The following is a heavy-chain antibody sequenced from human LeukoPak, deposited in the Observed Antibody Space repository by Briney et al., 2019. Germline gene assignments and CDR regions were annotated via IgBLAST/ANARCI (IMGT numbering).Heavy chain of an antibody. V-gene: IGHV1-18*01. J-gene: IGHJ6*02. CDR2: MSAYNGNT. CDR3: ARDGGGRVPTRPYYYYGMDV. Sequence: GASVKVSCKASGYTFTSYGISWVRQAPGQGLEWMGWMSAYNGNTNYAQKLQGRVTMTTDTSTSTAYMELRSLRSDDTAVYYCARDGGGRVPTRPYYYYGMDVWGQGTTVTVSS. CDR1: GYTFTSYG. D-gene: IGHD3-16*01.